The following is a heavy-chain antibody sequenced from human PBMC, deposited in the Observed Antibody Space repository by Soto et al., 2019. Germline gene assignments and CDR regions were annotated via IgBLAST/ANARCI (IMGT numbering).Heavy chain of an antibody. D-gene: IGHD2-15*01. J-gene: IGHJ6*02. CDR2: IYYSGTT. CDR3: ARPYSGGSRFGMDV. Sequence: SETLSLTCTVSGGSISSGGYYWSWLRQHRGKGLEWIGYIYYSGTTYYNPSLKSRVLISVDTSKNQFFLKVSSVTAADTAVYYCARPYSGGSRFGMDVWGQGTTVTVSS. CDR1: GGSISSGGYY. V-gene: IGHV4-31*03.